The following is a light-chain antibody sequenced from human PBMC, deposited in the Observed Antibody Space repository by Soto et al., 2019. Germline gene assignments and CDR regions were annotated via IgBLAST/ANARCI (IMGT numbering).Light chain of an antibody. J-gene: IGKJ1*01. Sequence: IQMTQSPSSLSAIAGDRVTIACRASQDIGNDLGWYQQMPGKAPKLLIFAASTLQSGVSSRFSGSGSGTHFTLTRGNLQPEDAATYYCLHDHTYPWTFGQGTKVEVK. CDR3: LHDHTYPWT. CDR1: QDIGND. V-gene: IGKV1-6*01. CDR2: AAS.